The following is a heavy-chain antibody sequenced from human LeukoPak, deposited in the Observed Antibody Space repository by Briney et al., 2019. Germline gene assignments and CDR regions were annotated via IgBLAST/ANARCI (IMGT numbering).Heavy chain of an antibody. V-gene: IGHV3-53*01. CDR2: IYSGDST. J-gene: IGHJ4*02. CDR3: ARALNYGSGAIDY. D-gene: IGHD3-10*01. Sequence: GGSLRLSCAASGFTVSNNYMSWVRRAPGKGLEWVSVIYSGDSTSYADSVKGRFTISRDNSKNTLYLQMNSLRAEDTAMYYCARALNYGSGAIDYWGQGTLVTVSS. CDR1: GFTVSNNY.